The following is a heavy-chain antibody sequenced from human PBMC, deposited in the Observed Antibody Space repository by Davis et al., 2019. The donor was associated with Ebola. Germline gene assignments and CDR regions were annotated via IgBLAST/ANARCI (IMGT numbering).Heavy chain of an antibody. CDR1: GYTFTGYY. J-gene: IGHJ4*02. Sequence: AASVKVSCKASGYTFTGYYMHWVRQAPGQGLEWMGRINPNSGGSNYAQKFQGRVTMTRDMSISTAYMELSRLTSDDTAVYYCARGLYGWYYFDYWGQGTLVTVSS. V-gene: IGHV1-2*06. D-gene: IGHD6-19*01. CDR3: ARGLYGWYYFDY. CDR2: INPNSGGS.